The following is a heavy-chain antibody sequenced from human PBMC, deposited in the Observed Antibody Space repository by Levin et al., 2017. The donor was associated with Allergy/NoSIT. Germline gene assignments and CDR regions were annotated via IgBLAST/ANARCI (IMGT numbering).Heavy chain of an antibody. CDR2: IYSGGST. V-gene: IGHV3-53*01. J-gene: IGHJ4*02. CDR3: ARDLFPVTVAGTNY. CDR1: GFTVSSNY. Sequence: GESLKISCAASGFTVSSNYMTWVRQAPGKGLEWVSVIYSGGSTYYADSVKGRFTISRDNSKNTLYLQMNSLRAEDTAVYYCARDLFPVTVAGTNYWGQGTLVTVSS. D-gene: IGHD6-19*01.